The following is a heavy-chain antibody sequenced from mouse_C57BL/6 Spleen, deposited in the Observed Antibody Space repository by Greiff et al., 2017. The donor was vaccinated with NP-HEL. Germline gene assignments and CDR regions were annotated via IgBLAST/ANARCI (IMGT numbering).Heavy chain of an antibody. J-gene: IGHJ2*01. V-gene: IGHV3-6*01. CDR3: AREDFTTVVATDYFDY. D-gene: IGHD1-1*01. Sequence: EVKLVESGPGLVKPSQSLSLTCSVTGYSITSGYYWNWIRQFPGNKLEWMGYISYDGSNNYNPSLKNRISITRDTSKNQFFLKLNSVTTEDTATYYCAREDFTTVVATDYFDYWGQGTTLTVSS. CDR1: GYSITSGYY. CDR2: ISYDGSN.